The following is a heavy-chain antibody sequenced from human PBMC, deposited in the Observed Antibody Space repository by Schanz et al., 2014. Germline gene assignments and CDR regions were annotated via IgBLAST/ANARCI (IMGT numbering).Heavy chain of an antibody. CDR2: IIPILDKT. CDR1: GYSFTKYG. J-gene: IGHJ6*02. CDR3: AKVDRTRYYAMDV. Sequence: QVQLVQSGPEVKKPGDSVKVSCETSGYSFTKYGINWVRQAPGQGLEWMGRIIPILDKTNYAQKFQGRVTMTADKSTSTVYMEVSGLRSEDTAVYYCAKVDRTRYYAMDVWGQGTTVTVSS. D-gene: IGHD3-9*01. V-gene: IGHV1-69*04.